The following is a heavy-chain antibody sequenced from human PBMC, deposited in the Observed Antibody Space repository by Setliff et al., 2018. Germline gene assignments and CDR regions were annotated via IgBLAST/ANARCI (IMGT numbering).Heavy chain of an antibody. V-gene: IGHV1-18*01. CDR2: IGAHNSNT. CDR3: ARDPRRSYADFVSNWFDP. Sequence: ALVKVSCKTSGYSFSNYGISWVRQAPGQGLEWLGWIGAHNSNTNYAEKFQGRLSMTTDTSKSTAYMELRSLRSDDTAVYFCARDPRRSYADFVSNWFDPWGQGTPVTVSS. D-gene: IGHD4-17*01. J-gene: IGHJ5*02. CDR1: GYSFSNYG.